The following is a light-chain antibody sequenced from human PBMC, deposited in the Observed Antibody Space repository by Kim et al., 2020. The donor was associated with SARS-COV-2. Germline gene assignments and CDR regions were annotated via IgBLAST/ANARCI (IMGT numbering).Light chain of an antibody. CDR3: QSYDNTRSGWI. J-gene: IGLJ2*01. CDR1: SSNIGAGYD. V-gene: IGLV1-40*01. Sequence: QPVLTQPPSVSGAPGQRVTISCTGDSSNIGAGYDVHWYQQLPGTAPKLLIYGNTNRPSVPDRFSGSKSGTSASLAITGLQAEDEADYYCQSYDNTRSGWIFGGGTQLTVL. CDR2: GNT.